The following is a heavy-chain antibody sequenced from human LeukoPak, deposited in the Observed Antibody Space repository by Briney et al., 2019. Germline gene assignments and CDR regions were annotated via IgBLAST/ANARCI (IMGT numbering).Heavy chain of an antibody. Sequence: GGSLRLSCAASGFTFSSYGMHWVRQAPGKGLEWVAIISYDGTNKYYADSVKGLFTISRDNSKNTLYLQMNGLRGEDAAMYYCAKDRPSSWDFLGYFDYWGQGPLVSVSS. V-gene: IGHV3-30*18. CDR2: ISYDGTNK. CDR3: AKDRPSSWDFLGYFDY. J-gene: IGHJ4*02. CDR1: GFTFSSYG. D-gene: IGHD6-13*01.